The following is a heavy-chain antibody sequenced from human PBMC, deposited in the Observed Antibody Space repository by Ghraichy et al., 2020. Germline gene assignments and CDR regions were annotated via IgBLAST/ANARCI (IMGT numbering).Heavy chain of an antibody. CDR2: ISNARSTI. CDR1: GFSFSTYS. D-gene: IGHD3-16*01. V-gene: IGHV3-48*02. CDR3: VHLYSYGFSVDY. J-gene: IGHJ4*02. Sequence: GGSLRLSCAASGFSFSTYSMNWVRQAPGRGLEWIAYISNARSTIFYAESVQGRFIISRDNGENTLYLQMNDLREEDTAIYYCVHLYSYGFSVDYWGQGTLVTVSS.